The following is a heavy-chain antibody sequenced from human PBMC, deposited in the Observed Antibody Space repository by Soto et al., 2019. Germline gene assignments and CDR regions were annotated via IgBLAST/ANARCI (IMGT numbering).Heavy chain of an antibody. CDR2: ISPEGFNT. J-gene: IGHJ4*02. CDR1: YFTFDGHG. V-gene: IGHV3-23*01. Sequence: EVDLWESWGGLVQPWGSRRLSCAASYFTFDGHGMSWVRQAPWKGPEWVSTISPEGFNTHYADSVRGRFIISRDNSRNTVDLHMSSLRVEDTAIYYCVSWVSAHFDYWGQGTPVTVSS. D-gene: IGHD2-8*01. CDR3: VSWVSAHFDY.